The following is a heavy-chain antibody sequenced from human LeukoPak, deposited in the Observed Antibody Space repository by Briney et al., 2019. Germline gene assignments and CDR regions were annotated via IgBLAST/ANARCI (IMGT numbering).Heavy chain of an antibody. D-gene: IGHD3/OR15-3a*01. CDR3: ARRPMDKHAFDI. V-gene: IGHV4-39*07. CDR2: FDYSGST. J-gene: IGHJ3*02. CDR1: GGSISSSGYY. Sequence: SETLSLTCSVSGGSISSSGYYWGWIRQPPGKGLQWIGSFDYSGSTYYNPSLKSRVTILVDMSKNQFSLKVNSVTAADTAVYYCARRPMDKHAFDIWGQGTMVTVSS.